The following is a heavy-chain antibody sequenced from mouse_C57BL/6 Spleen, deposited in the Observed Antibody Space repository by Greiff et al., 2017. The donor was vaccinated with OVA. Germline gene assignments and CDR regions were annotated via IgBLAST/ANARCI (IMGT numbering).Heavy chain of an antibody. V-gene: IGHV3-6*01. J-gene: IGHJ4*01. CDR3: ARYYYGSSYDAMDY. CDR1: GYSIPSGYY. CDR2: ISYDGSN. Sequence: DVKLQESGPGLVKPSQSLSLTCSVTGYSIPSGYYWNWIRQFPGNKLEWMGYISYDGSNNYNPSLKNLISITRDTSKNQFFLKLNSVTTEDTATYYCARYYYGSSYDAMDYWGQGTSVTVSS. D-gene: IGHD1-1*01.